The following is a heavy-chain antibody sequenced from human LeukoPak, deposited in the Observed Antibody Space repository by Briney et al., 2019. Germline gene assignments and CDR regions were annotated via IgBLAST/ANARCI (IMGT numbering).Heavy chain of an antibody. D-gene: IGHD3-10*01. CDR1: GFTFSSYA. CDR2: ISGSGGST. CDR3: AKDLGESVEVRGFDY. J-gene: IGHJ4*02. V-gene: IGHV3-23*01. Sequence: QPGGSLRLSCAASGFTFSSYAMSWVRQAPGKGLEWVSAISGSGGSTYYADSVKGRFTISGDNSKNTLYLQMNSLRAEDTAVYYCAKDLGESVEVRGFDYWGQGTLVTVSS.